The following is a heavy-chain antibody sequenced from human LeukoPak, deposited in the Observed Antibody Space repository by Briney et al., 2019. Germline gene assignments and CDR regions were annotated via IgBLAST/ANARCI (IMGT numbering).Heavy chain of an antibody. J-gene: IGHJ4*02. V-gene: IGHV3-66*01. D-gene: IGHD1-26*01. CDR1: GFTVSDNY. CDR3: AGAVIVGATNFDY. Sequence: PGGSLRLSCAASGFTVSDNYMSWVRQAPGKGLEWVSVIYSGGSTYYADSVKGRFTISRDNSKNTLYLQMNSLRAEDTAVYYCAGAVIVGATNFDYWGQGTLVTVSS. CDR2: IYSGGST.